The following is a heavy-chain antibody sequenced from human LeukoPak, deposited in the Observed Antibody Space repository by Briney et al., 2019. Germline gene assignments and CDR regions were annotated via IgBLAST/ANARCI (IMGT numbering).Heavy chain of an antibody. CDR3: ASEVAAAGGLDY. CDR1: GFTFSNFG. J-gene: IGHJ4*02. Sequence: ARSLRLSCAASGFTFSNFGMHWVRQAPGKGLEWVAVISNDKINKYYGDSVKGRFAISRDNAKNTLYLQMNSLRPEDTAVYYCASEVAAAGGLDYWGQGTLVTVSS. D-gene: IGHD6-13*01. CDR2: ISNDKINK. V-gene: IGHV3-30*03.